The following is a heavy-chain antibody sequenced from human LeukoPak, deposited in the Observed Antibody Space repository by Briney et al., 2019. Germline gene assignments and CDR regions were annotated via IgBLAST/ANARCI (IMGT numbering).Heavy chain of an antibody. V-gene: IGHV1-18*01. J-gene: IGHJ3*02. CDR2: ISAYNGNT. Sequence: ASVKVSCKASGYTFTSYGISWVRQAPGQGLEWMGWISAYNGNTNYAQKLQGRVTMTTDTSTSTAYMELSSLRSEDTAVYYCARAPTMVRGVINHYAFDIWGQGTMVTVSS. CDR3: ARAPTMVRGVINHYAFDI. D-gene: IGHD3-10*01. CDR1: GYTFTSYG.